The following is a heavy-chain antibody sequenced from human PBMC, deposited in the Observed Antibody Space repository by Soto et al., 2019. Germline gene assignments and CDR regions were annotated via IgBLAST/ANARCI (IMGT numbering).Heavy chain of an antibody. CDR3: ARIAFNRPWAFDI. CDR1: GGSISSSSYY. V-gene: IGHV4-61*05. J-gene: IGHJ3*02. Sequence: SETLSLTCTVSGGSISSSSYYWGWIRQPPGKGLEWIGYIYYSGSTNYNPSLKSRVTISVDTSKNQFSLKLSSVTAADTAVYYCARIAFNRPWAFDIWGQGTMVT. D-gene: IGHD3-3*02. CDR2: IYYSGST.